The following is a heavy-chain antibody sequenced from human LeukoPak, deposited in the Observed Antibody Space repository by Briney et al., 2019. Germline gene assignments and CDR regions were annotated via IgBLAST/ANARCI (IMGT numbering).Heavy chain of an antibody. Sequence: GGTLRLSCAASGFTFNIFGMSWVRQAPGKGLEWVSSISGTYSSTYYADSVKGRFTISRDNSKNTLYLQMNSLRADDTAVYHCAKGHSSSWSIFDYWGQGTLVTVSS. CDR1: GFTFNIFG. J-gene: IGHJ4*02. CDR2: ISGTYSST. D-gene: IGHD6-13*01. CDR3: AKGHSSSWSIFDY. V-gene: IGHV3-23*01.